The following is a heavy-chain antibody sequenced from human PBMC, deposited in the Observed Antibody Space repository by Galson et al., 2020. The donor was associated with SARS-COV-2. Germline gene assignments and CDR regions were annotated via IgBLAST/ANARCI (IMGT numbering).Heavy chain of an antibody. V-gene: IGHV4-59*13. CDR3: ARSRDGYNYGIYYYYYGMDV. J-gene: IGHJ6*02. D-gene: IGHD5-12*01. CDR1: AGSISSYY. Sequence: SETLSLTCTVSAGSISSYYWSWIRQPPGKGLEWIGYIYYSGSTNYNPSLKSRVTISVDTSKNQFSLKLSSVTAADTAVYYCARSRDGYNYGIYYYYYGMDVWGQGTTVTVSS. CDR2: IYYSGST.